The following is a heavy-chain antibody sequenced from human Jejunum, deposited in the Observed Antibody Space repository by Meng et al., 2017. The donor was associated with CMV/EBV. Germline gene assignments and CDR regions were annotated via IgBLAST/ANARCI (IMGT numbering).Heavy chain of an antibody. V-gene: IGHV3-23*01. CDR1: GFTFSTHV. CDR3: ARRADYIDF. D-gene: IGHD4/OR15-4a*01. CDR2: ITDSGENI. J-gene: IGHJ4*02. Sequence: EVQLWGAGGGLVQPGGSLRLSCAASGFTFSTHVMNWVRQAPGRGLEWVSSITDSGENIYYADSVRGRFTVSRDNSMNTLYLQMNSLRAEDTAVYHCARRADYIDFWGQGTLVTVFS.